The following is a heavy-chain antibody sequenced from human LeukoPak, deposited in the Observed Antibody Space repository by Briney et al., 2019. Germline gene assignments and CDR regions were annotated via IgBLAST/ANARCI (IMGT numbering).Heavy chain of an antibody. CDR3: AKDSIAAQRGWFDY. D-gene: IGHD6-13*01. CDR1: GFTFSSYA. V-gene: IGHV3-23*01. J-gene: IGHJ4*02. Sequence: GGSLRLSCAASGFTFSSYAMSWVRQAPGNGLEWVSAISGSGGSTYYADSVKGRFTISRDNSKNTLYLQMNGLRAEDTAVYYCAKDSIAAQRGWFDYWGQGTLVTVSS. CDR2: ISGSGGST.